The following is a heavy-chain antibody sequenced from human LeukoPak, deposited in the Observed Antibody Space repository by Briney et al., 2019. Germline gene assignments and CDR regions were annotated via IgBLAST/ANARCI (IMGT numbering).Heavy chain of an antibody. V-gene: IGHV3-33*01. J-gene: IGHJ4*02. CDR3: ARDTEGLVDY. CDR1: GFIFSSYG. Sequence: GGSLRLSCAASGFIFSSYGMHWVRQAPGKGLEWVAVIWYDGSNKYYADSVKGRFTISRDKSKNTLYLQMNSLRAEDTAVFYCARDTEGLVDYWGQGTLVTVSS. CDR2: IWYDGSNK.